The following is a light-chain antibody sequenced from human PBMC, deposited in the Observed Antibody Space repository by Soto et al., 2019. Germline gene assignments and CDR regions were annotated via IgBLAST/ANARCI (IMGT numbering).Light chain of an antibody. CDR3: QQANSFPLT. Sequence: DIQMTQSPSSVSASVGDRVTITCRASQDINNWLAWYQQKPGKAPKLLIYTTSNLQSGVPSRFSRSGSGTDFTRTISTLQPEDFATYDCQQANSFPLTFGGGTKVEIE. V-gene: IGKV1D-12*01. CDR2: TTS. J-gene: IGKJ4*01. CDR1: QDINNW.